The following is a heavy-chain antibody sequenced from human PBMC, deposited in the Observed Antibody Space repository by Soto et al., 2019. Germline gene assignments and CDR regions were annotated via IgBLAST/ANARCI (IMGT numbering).Heavy chain of an antibody. Sequence: SETLSLTCTVSGGSISSYYWSWIRQPPGKGLEWIGYIYYSGSTNYNPSLKSRVTISVDTSKNQFSLKLSSVTAADTAVYYCATVGATTGNYWGQGTLVIVSS. CDR1: GGSISSYY. CDR2: IYYSGST. J-gene: IGHJ4*02. CDR3: ATVGATTGNY. V-gene: IGHV4-59*01. D-gene: IGHD1-26*01.